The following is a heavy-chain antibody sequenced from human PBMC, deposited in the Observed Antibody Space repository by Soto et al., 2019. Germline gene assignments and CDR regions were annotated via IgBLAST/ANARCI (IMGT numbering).Heavy chain of an antibody. J-gene: IGHJ6*02. CDR1: GGSISSGGYS. V-gene: IGHV4-30-2*06. Sequence: SETLSLTCTVSGGSISSGGYSWTWIRQSPGPGLEWIGYTYQSGSAYYNPSLKSRVTISVDRSKNQFSLNLTSVTAADTAVYYCARDYYGMDVWGQGTTVTVSS. CDR3: ARDYYGMDV. CDR2: TYQSGSA.